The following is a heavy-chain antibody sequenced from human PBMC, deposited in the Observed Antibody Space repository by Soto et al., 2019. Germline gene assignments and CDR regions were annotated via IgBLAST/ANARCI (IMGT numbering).Heavy chain of an antibody. J-gene: IGHJ6*03. CDR1: GFTFSNAW. D-gene: IGHD6-6*01. CDR3: TTAPYHSSSSDYYYYSYMYV. V-gene: IGHV3-15*01. CDR2: IKSKTDGVTK. Sequence: GGSLRLSCAASGFTFSNAWMSWVRQAPGKGLEWVGRIKSKTDGVTKDYAATVKGRFTISRDDSKNTLYLQMNSLKTEDTAVYYCTTAPYHSSSSDYYYYSYMYVGGKGTTGTVSS.